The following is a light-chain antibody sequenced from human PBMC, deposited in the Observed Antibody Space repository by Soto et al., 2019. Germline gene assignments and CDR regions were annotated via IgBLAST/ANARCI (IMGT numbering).Light chain of an antibody. CDR2: LGS. CDR3: AQGLATPFT. Sequence: EIVLTQSPLSLPVTPGEPASISCRSSRNLLHSNGYYYLDWYLQKPGQSPQLLIYLGSNRASGVPDRFRGSGPGTDFTLTISRVEAEDVGVYFCAQGLATPFTFGGGTKVDIK. CDR1: RNLLHSNGYYY. V-gene: IGKV2-28*01. J-gene: IGKJ4*01.